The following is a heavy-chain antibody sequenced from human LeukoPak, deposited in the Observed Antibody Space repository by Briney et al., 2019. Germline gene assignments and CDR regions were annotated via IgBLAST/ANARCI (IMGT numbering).Heavy chain of an antibody. CDR1: GFTFSSYG. CDR2: IKQDGSEK. J-gene: IGHJ4*02. Sequence: PGRSLRLSCAASGFTFSSYGMHWVRQAPGKGLEWVATIKQDGSEKYYVDSVKGRFTFSRDNAKNSVYLQMNSLRAEDTAVYYCARDKSAGADTGSSFYYWGQGALVTVSS. V-gene: IGHV3-7*03. CDR3: ARDKSAGADTGSSFYY. D-gene: IGHD3-10*01.